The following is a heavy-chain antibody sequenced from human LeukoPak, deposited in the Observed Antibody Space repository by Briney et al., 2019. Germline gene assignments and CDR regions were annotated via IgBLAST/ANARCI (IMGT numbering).Heavy chain of an antibody. CDR1: GGSISSSSYY. J-gene: IGHJ4*02. CDR3: ARGVIAAGGNDFDY. CDR2: IYYSGST. V-gene: IGHV4-39*07. D-gene: IGHD6-13*01. Sequence: SESLSLTCTVSGGSISSSSYYWGWIRQPPGKGLEWIGSIYYSGSTYYNPSLKSRVTISVDTSKNQLSLKVISVTAADTAVYYCARGVIAAGGNDFDYWGQGTLVTVSS.